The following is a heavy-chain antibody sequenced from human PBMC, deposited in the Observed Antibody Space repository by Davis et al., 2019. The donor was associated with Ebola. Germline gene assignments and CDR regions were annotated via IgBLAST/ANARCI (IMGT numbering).Heavy chain of an antibody. CDR3: AREDDFWSGYFANDAFDI. V-gene: IGHV4-34*01. J-gene: IGHJ3*02. CDR1: GGSFSGYY. Sequence: PSETLSLTCAVYGGSFSGYYWSWIRQPPGKGLEWIGEINHSGSTNYNPSLKSRVTISVDTSKNQFSLKLSSVTAADTAVYYCAREDDFWSGYFANDAFDIWGQGTMVTVSS. D-gene: IGHD3-3*01. CDR2: INHSGST.